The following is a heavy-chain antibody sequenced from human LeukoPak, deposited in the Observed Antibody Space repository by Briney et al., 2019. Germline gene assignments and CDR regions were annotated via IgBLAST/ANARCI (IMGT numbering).Heavy chain of an antibody. V-gene: IGHV3-21*01. CDR1: GFTFSNAW. J-gene: IGHJ4*02. CDR2: ISSSGAYI. Sequence: KPGGSLRLSCAASGFTFSNAWMNWVRQAPGKGLEWVSSISSSGAYIFYADSVKGRFTISRDNAKNSLYLQMNSLRAEDTAVYYCARAPQYDYDSSGYSGGYWGQGTLVTVSS. CDR3: ARAPQYDYDSSGYSGGY. D-gene: IGHD3-22*01.